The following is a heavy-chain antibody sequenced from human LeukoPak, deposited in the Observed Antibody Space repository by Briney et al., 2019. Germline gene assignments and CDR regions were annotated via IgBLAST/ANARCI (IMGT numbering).Heavy chain of an antibody. CDR1: GYTLTNYN. V-gene: IGHV1-18*01. CDR2: INTHKGHT. D-gene: IGHD2-15*01. Sequence: ASVKVSCKASGYTLTNYNISWLRQAPGQGLEWMGWINTHKGHTNFLQKFQGRVTVTTDISTNTAYMELRRLRSDDTAVYYCAREFGHCSGDNCFYFFDSWGQGSLVIVSS. CDR3: AREFGHCSGDNCFYFFDS. J-gene: IGHJ4*02.